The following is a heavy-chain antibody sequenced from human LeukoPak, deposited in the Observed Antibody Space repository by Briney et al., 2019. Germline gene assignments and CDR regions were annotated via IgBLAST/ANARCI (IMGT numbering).Heavy chain of an antibody. D-gene: IGHD1-26*01. CDR3: VRDGVGAPPFDY. Sequence: GGSLRLSCVASGFTFSSNWMHWVRQAPGKGLVWVSRIKGDGSSTSYADSVKGRFTISRDNAKNTLFLQMNSLRAEDTAVYYCVRDGVGAPPFDYWGQGALVTVSS. V-gene: IGHV3-74*01. CDR2: IKGDGSST. J-gene: IGHJ4*02. CDR1: GFTFSSNW.